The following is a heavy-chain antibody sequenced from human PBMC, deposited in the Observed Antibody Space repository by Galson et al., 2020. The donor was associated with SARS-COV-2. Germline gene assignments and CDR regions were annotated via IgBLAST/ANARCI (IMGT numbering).Heavy chain of an antibody. J-gene: IGHJ3*02. V-gene: IGHV4-30-4*08. CDR2: TYYTGTT. D-gene: IGHD4-17*01. CDR3: ARVPVTRSFDI. CDR1: GDSISSGDYY. Sequence: SETLSLTCTVSGDSISSGDYYWSWVRQSPVKGLEWLGYTYYTGTTYYNPSLKSRVTISVDTSKNQFSLKLSSVTAADRAVYFCARVPVTRSFDIWGQGTVVSVSS.